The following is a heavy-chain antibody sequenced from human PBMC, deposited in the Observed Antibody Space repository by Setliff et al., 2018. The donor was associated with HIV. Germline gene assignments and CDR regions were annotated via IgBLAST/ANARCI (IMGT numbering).Heavy chain of an antibody. CDR2: INHSGST. J-gene: IGHJ5*02. Sequence: SETLSLTCAVYGGPFSGYYWSWIRQPPGKGLEWIGEINHSGSTNYNPSLKSRVTISVDRSKNQFSLRLTSVTAADTAMYYCARVARVHPFDPWGQGTLVTVSS. CDR3: ARVARVHPFDP. V-gene: IGHV4-34*01. CDR1: GGPFSGYY.